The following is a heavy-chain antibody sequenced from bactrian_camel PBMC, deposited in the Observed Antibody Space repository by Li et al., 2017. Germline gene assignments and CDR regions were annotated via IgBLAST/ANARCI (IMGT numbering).Heavy chain of an antibody. J-gene: IGHJ4*01. D-gene: IGHD1*01. CDR3: AAHSVQCGPRTVSDVAFIY. Sequence: DVQLVESGGGLVQAGGSLRLSCTASGLTFNLLSMGWFRQAPGKEREGIGAAWFGHDTTYYSDSAKGRFTISQDAANNTIYLQMVGLNPEDTAMYYCAAHSVQCGPRTVSDVAFIYRGQGTQVTV. CDR1: GLTFNLLS. V-gene: IGHV3S59*01. CDR2: AWFGHDTT.